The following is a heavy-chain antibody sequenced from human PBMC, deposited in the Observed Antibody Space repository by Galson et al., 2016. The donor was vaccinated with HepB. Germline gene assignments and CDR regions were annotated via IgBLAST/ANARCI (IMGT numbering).Heavy chain of an antibody. CDR2: IYWDDDK. D-gene: IGHD4-17*01. J-gene: IGHJ4*02. CDR1: GFSLRTSGVG. V-gene: IGHV2-5*02. Sequence: PALVKPPQTLTLTCTFSGFSLRTSGVGVGWIRQPPGKALEWLALIYWDDDKRYSPSLKRRLTVTKDTSKNLVVLTMSNMNPVDTATYYCAHSENGDFVGYWGQGTLVIVSS. CDR3: AHSENGDFVGY.